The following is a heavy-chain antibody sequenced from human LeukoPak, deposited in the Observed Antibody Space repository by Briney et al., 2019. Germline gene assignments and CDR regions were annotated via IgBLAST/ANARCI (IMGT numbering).Heavy chain of an antibody. CDR3: AREVSGANFDY. J-gene: IGHJ4*02. Sequence: GASVKVSCKASGYTFTGYYMHWVRQAPGQGLEWMGWINPNSGGTNYAQKFQGWVTMTRDTSISTAYMEPSRLRSDDTAVYYCAREVSGANFDYWGQGTLVTVSS. D-gene: IGHD6-19*01. V-gene: IGHV1-2*04. CDR2: INPNSGGT. CDR1: GYTFTGYY.